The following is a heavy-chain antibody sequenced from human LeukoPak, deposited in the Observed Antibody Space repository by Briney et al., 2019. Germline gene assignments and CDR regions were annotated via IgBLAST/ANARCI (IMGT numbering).Heavy chain of an antibody. J-gene: IGHJ6*01. CDR2: IYNGDWT. D-gene: IGHD3-10*01. V-gene: IGHV3-53*01. CDR3: ASDFSGSGTYYNGSPYYYGMDV. CDR1: GFIVSSTY. Sequence: PEGSLRLSCAASGFIVSSTYMSWVRHAPGKGLEWVSVIYNGDWTRYADSVKGRFTVSRDNHKNTFYLQMNSLRAEDTAVYYCASDFSGSGTYYNGSPYYYGMDVWGQGTTVTVSS.